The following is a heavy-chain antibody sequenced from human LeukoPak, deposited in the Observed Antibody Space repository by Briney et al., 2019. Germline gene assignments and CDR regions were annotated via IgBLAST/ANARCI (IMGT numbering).Heavy chain of an antibody. J-gene: IGHJ4*02. CDR3: ARDRDYGDHRYFDY. V-gene: IGHV1-69*05. CDR1: GGTFSSYA. D-gene: IGHD4-17*01. CDR2: IIPIFGTA. Sequence: SVKVSCKASGGTFSSYAISWVRQAPGQGLEWMGRIIPIFGTANYAQKFQGRVTITTDESTSTAYMELSSLRSEDAAVYYCARDRDYGDHRYFDYWGQGTLVTVSS.